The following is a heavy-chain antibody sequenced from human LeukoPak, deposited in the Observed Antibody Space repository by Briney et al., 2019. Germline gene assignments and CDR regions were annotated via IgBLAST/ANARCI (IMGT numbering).Heavy chain of an antibody. CDR2: IIPIFGTA. D-gene: IGHD1-1*01. CDR1: GGTFGSYA. V-gene: IGHV1-69*13. Sequence: ASVKVSCKASGGTFGSYAISWVRQAPGQGLEWMGGIIPIFGTANYAQKFQGRVTITADESTSTAYMELSSLRSEDTAVYYCARGQNWNDAFDYWGQGTLVTVSS. J-gene: IGHJ4*02. CDR3: ARGQNWNDAFDY.